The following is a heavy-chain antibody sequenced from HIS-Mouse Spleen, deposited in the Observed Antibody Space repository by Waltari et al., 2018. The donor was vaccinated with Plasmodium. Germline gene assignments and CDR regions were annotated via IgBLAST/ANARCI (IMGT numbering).Heavy chain of an antibody. V-gene: IGHV1-2*02. CDR2: INPNSGGT. D-gene: IGHD6-13*01. J-gene: IGHJ1*01. CDR3: ARVLGYKAAAGTFVEYFQH. CDR1: GYTFTGYY. Sequence: QVQLVQSGAEVKKPGASVKVSFTASGYTFTGYYLHWVRQAPGQGLEWMGWINPNSGGTNYAQKFQGRVTMTRDTSISTAYMELSRLRSDDTAVYYCARVLGYKAAAGTFVEYFQHWGQGTLVTVSS.